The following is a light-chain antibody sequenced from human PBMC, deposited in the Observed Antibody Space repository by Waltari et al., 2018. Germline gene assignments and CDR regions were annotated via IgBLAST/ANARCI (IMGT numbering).Light chain of an antibody. CDR2: WAS. J-gene: IGKJ2*03. CDR1: QTLLYSSNNRNF. Sequence: DIVMTQSPDSLAVSLGERATINCKSSQTLLYSSNNRNFLAWYQQRPGQPPYLLFSWASIRHSGVPDRFGASWSWTDFTLTIYSLQAEDVAVYYCQQYFSVPYSFCHVTILEI. CDR3: QQYFSVPYS. V-gene: IGKV4-1*01.